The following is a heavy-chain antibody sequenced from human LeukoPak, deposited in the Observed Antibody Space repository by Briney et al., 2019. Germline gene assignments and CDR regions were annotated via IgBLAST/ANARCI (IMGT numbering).Heavy chain of an antibody. V-gene: IGHV3-23*01. Sequence: SGGSLRLSCAASGFTFNNYAMSWVRQAPGMGLEWVSTISGSGVTTYYADSVRGRFTISRDNSKNTLYLQMNSLTAEDTAVYYCARDDRGLAAAGFFDYWGQGTLVTVSS. CDR2: ISGSGVTT. J-gene: IGHJ4*02. CDR1: GFTFNNYA. CDR3: ARDDRGLAAAGFFDY. D-gene: IGHD6-13*01.